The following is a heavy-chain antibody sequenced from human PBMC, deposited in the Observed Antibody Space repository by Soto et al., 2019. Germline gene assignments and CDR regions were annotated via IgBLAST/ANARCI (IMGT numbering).Heavy chain of an antibody. CDR1: GFTFSSYA. CDR2: ISGSGGST. D-gene: IGHD3-10*01. V-gene: IGHV3-23*01. Sequence: EVQLLESGGGLVQPGGSLRLSCAASGFTFSSYAMSWVRQAPGKGLEWVSAISGSGGSTYYADAVKGRFTISRDNSKTTVYMQRDSLRAEDTAVYYCATGRGVNFCPGMDVWGPGTTVTVSS. J-gene: IGHJ6*02. CDR3: ATGRGVNFCPGMDV.